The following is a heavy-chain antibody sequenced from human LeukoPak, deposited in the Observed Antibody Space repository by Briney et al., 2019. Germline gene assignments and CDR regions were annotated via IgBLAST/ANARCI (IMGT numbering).Heavy chain of an antibody. J-gene: IGHJ3*02. CDR1: GATFSSYA. CDR3: ATVPEGVPDAFDI. V-gene: IGHV1-69*05. D-gene: IGHD3-16*01. Sequence: AVTLSCTASGATFSSYAISWVRQPPAPGHGWVGVIIPIFGTANYAQKFQGRVTITTDESTSTAYMELSSLRSEDTAVYYCATVPEGVPDAFDIWGQGTMVTVSS. CDR2: IIPIFGTA.